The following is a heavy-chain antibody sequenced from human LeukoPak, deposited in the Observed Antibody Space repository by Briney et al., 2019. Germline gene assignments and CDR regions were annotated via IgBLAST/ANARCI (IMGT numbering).Heavy chain of an antibody. J-gene: IGHJ4*02. V-gene: IGHV3-74*01. D-gene: IGHD5-18*01. Sequence: GGSLRLSCAASGFTFSSYWMHWVRQAPGKGLVWVSRINSDGSSTSHADSVKGRFTISRDNAKNTLYLQMNSLRAEDTAVYYCARAGDRYSYGYLYCWGQGTLVAVSS. CDR3: ARAGDRYSYGYLYC. CDR1: GFTFSSYW. CDR2: INSDGSST.